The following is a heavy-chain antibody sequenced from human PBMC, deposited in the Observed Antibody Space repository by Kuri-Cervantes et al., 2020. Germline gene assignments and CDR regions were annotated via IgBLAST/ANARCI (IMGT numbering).Heavy chain of an antibody. CDR2: IYYSGST. D-gene: IGHD2-15*01. CDR1: GGSISSGTYY. Sequence: SETLSLTCTVSGGSISSGTYYWSWIRQPAGKGLEWIGSIYYSGSTYYNPSLKSRVTISVDTSKNQFSLKLSSVTAADTAVYYCAREGPAALDSYFDYWGQGTLVTVSS. V-gene: IGHV4-39*02. J-gene: IGHJ4*02. CDR3: AREGPAALDSYFDY.